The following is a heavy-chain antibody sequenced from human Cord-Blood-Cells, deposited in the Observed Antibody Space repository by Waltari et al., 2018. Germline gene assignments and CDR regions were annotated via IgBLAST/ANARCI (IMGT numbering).Heavy chain of an antibody. D-gene: IGHD3-10*01. Sequence: QVQLQQWGAGLLKPSETLSLTCAVYGGSFSGYYWSWIRPPPGKGLEWIGEINHSGSTNYNPSLKSRVTISVDTSKNQFSLKLSSVTAADTAVYYCARGLQLLWFGEFDYWGQGTLVTVSS. CDR2: INHSGST. CDR3: ARGLQLLWFGEFDY. V-gene: IGHV4-34*01. J-gene: IGHJ4*02. CDR1: GGSFSGYY.